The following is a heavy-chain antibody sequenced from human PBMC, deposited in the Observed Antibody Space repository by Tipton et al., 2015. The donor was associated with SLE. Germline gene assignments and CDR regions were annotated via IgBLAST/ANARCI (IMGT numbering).Heavy chain of an antibody. J-gene: IGHJ4*02. CDR3: ARAATEVPLYD. V-gene: IGHV3-7*04. D-gene: IGHD4-23*01. CDR2: IKQDGSEK. CDR1: GFTFRTYW. Sequence: SLRLSCAASGFTFRTYWMSWVRQAPGKGLEWVAKIKQDGSEKYYVDSVQGRFTISRDNAKNSLYLQLNNLRAEDPAVYYCARAATEVPLYDWGQGTLVTVSS.